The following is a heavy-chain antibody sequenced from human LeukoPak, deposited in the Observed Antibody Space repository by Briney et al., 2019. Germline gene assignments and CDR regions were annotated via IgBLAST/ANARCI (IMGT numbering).Heavy chain of an antibody. J-gene: IGHJ4*02. CDR2: ISAGTRST. Sequence: PGGSLRLSCAASGFTFSNYAMSWVRQAPGKGLEWVSTISAGTRSTYYADSVKGRFTISRDNSKNTLYLQMNCLSAEGTAVFYCAKGKKGEIYDSSGYFSQDFDYWGQGTLVTVSS. V-gene: IGHV3-23*01. CDR3: AKGKKGEIYDSSGYFSQDFDY. CDR1: GFTFSNYA. D-gene: IGHD3-22*01.